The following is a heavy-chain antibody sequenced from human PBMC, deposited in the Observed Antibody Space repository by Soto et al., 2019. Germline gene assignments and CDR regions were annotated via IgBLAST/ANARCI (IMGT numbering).Heavy chain of an antibody. Sequence: VGSLGLSCEASGFTFSDYYMSWIRQAPGKGLEWVSYISTTGSFTNYADSLKGRFTISRDNAKNSLYLQINSLRADDTAVYYCARAQWELDYWGQGTLVTVSS. CDR1: GFTFSDYY. J-gene: IGHJ4*02. D-gene: IGHD1-26*01. CDR2: ISTTGSFT. V-gene: IGHV3-11*06. CDR3: ARAQWELDY.